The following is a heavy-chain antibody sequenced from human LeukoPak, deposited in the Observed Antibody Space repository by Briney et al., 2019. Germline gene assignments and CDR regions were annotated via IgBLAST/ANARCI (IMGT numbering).Heavy chain of an antibody. CDR3: AKIPRSGGSCL. V-gene: IGHV3-21*01. CDR2: ISSSSSYI. CDR1: GVTFSSYS. D-gene: IGHD2-15*01. Sequence: GGSLRLSCAASGVTFSSYSMNWVRQAPGKGLEWVSSISSSSSYIYYADSVKGRFTISRDNAKNSLYLQMNSLRAEDTAVYYCAKIPRSGGSCLWGQGTLVTVSS. J-gene: IGHJ4*02.